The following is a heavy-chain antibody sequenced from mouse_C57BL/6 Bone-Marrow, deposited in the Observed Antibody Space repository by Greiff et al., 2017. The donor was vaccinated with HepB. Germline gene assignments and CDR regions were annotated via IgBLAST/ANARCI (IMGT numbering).Heavy chain of an antibody. CDR3: ARTGFDY. Sequence: VQLQQSGGGLVKPGGSLKLSCAASGFTFSSYAMSWVRQTPEKRLEWVATISDGGSYTYYPDNVKGRFTISRDNAKNNLYLQMSHLKSEDTAMYYCARTGFDYWGQGTPLTVSS. CDR1: GFTFSSYA. V-gene: IGHV5-4*01. D-gene: IGHD4-1*01. J-gene: IGHJ2*01. CDR2: ISDGGSYT.